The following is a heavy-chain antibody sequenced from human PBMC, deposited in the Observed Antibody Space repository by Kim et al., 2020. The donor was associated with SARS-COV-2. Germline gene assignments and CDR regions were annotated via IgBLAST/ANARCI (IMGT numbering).Heavy chain of an antibody. CDR2: K. Sequence: KYYADSVKGRFTISRDNSKNTLYLQMNSLRAEDTAVYYCARESDVDAFDYWGQGTLVTVSS. CDR3: ARESDVDAFDY. V-gene: IGHV3-33*01. D-gene: IGHD5-12*01. J-gene: IGHJ4*02.